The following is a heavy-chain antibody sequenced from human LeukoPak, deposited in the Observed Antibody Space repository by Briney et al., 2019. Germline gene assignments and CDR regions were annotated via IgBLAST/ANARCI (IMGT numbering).Heavy chain of an antibody. D-gene: IGHD6-19*01. Sequence: ASVKVSCKASGYTFSIYSISWVRQAPGLGLEWMGRIIPMSNTVDYAQRFQDRVTITADKSTGTAYMELSSLRSDDTAVYYCARDRAIAVAGVDGYNRGLGIYYFDYWGQGTLVTVSS. V-gene: IGHV1-69*06. CDR1: GYTFSIYS. CDR3: ARDRAIAVAGVDGYNRGLGIYYFDY. J-gene: IGHJ4*02. CDR2: IIPMSNTV.